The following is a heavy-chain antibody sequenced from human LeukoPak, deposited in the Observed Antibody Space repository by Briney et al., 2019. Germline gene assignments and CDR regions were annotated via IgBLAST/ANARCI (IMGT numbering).Heavy chain of an antibody. Sequence: PGGSLRLSCSASGFTFNACGMHWVRQAPGKGLEWVALISYNERNKVYADSVKGRFTISRDSSKNTLYLQMNSLRAEDTAFYFCARENGHIYGYAFLDQWGQGTLVTVSS. J-gene: IGHJ4*02. V-gene: IGHV3-30*03. CDR1: GFTFNACG. CDR2: ISYNERNK. CDR3: ARENGHIYGYAFLDQ. D-gene: IGHD5-18*01.